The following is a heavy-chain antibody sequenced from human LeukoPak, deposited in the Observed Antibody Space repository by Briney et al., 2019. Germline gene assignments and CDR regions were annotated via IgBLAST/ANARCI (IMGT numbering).Heavy chain of an antibody. D-gene: IGHD3-22*01. CDR2: IYSGGST. CDR3: AKGETMIVVAPFDY. J-gene: IGHJ4*02. Sequence: GGSLRLSCAASGFTVSSNYMSWVRQAPGKGLEWVSVIYSGGSTYYADSVKGRFTISRDNSKNTLYLQMNSLRAEDTAVYYCAKGETMIVVAPFDYWGQGTLVTVSS. CDR1: GFTVSSNY. V-gene: IGHV3-66*01.